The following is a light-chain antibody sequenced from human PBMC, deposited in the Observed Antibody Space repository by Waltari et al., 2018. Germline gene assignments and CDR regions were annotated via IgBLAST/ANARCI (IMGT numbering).Light chain of an antibody. CDR1: SLRSYY. CDR2: GKD. V-gene: IGLV3-19*01. CDR3: NSRDSSGKHYV. J-gene: IGLJ1*01. Sequence: SSELTQDPAVSVALGRTVRITCQGDSLRSYYASWYQQKPGQAPGLVIYGKDNRPAGIPDRFSGSSSGNTASLTITGAQAEDEADYYCNSRDSSGKHYVFGTGTKVTVL.